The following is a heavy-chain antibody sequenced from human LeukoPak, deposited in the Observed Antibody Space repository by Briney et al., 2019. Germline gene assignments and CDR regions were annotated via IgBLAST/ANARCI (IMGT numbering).Heavy chain of an antibody. CDR2: IYTSGST. Sequence: SETLSLTCTVSGVSISSYYWSWIRQPAGKGLEWIGRIYTSGSTNYNPSLKSRVTMSVDTSKNQFSLKLSSVTAADTAVYYCARDGDIVVVPAAISGMYYYYGMDVWAKGPRSPSP. CDR3: ARDGDIVVVPAAISGMYYYYGMDV. D-gene: IGHD2-2*02. V-gene: IGHV4-4*07. CDR1: GVSISSYY. J-gene: IGHJ6*02.